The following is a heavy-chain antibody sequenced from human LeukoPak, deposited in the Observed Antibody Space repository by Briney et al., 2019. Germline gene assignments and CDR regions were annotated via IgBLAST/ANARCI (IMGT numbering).Heavy chain of an antibody. CDR3: ARVDYYDSSGPFDY. CDR1: GYTFTSYG. D-gene: IGHD3-22*01. J-gene: IGHJ4*02. Sequence: GASVKVSCKASGYTFTSYGISWMRQAPGQGLEWMGWISAYNGNTNYAQKLQGRVTMTTDTSTSTAYMELRSLRSDDTAVYYCARVDYYDSSGPFDYWGQGTLVTVSS. V-gene: IGHV1-18*01. CDR2: ISAYNGNT.